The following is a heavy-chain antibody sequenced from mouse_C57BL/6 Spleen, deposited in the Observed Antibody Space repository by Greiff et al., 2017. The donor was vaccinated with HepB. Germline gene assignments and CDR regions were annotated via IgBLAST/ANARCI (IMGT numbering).Heavy chain of an antibody. CDR1: GYTFTDYN. V-gene: IGHV1-18*01. CDR2: INPNNGGT. Sequence: EVKLMESGPELVKPGASVKIPCKASGYTFTDYNMDWVKQSHGKSLEWIGDINPNNGGTIYNQKFKGKATLTVDKSSSTAYMELRSLTSEDTAVYYCARSYYSNSYAMDYWGQGTSVTVSS. CDR3: ARSYYSNSYAMDY. J-gene: IGHJ4*01. D-gene: IGHD2-5*01.